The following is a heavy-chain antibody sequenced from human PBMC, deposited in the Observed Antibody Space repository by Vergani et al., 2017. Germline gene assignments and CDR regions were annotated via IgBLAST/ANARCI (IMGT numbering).Heavy chain of an antibody. Sequence: QVQLQESGPGLVKPSETLSLTCTVSGGSVSSGSYYWSWIRQPAGKGLEWIGYIYYSGSTNYNPSLKSRVTISVDTSKNQFSLKLSSVTAADTAVYYCARHVNVLLWFGENGGFDPWGQGTLVTVSS. CDR3: ARHVNVLLWFGENGGFDP. CDR1: GGSVSSGSYY. V-gene: IGHV4-61*10. CDR2: IYYSGST. J-gene: IGHJ5*02. D-gene: IGHD3-10*01.